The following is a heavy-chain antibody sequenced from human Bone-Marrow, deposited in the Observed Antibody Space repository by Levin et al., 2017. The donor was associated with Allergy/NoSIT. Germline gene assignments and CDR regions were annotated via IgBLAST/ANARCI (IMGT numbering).Heavy chain of an antibody. J-gene: IGHJ3*02. CDR2: INHSGST. D-gene: IGHD3-22*01. CDR3: AGPGGYDSSGYPNNAFDI. CDR1: GGSFSGYY. V-gene: IGHV4-34*01. Sequence: SETLSLTCAVYGGSFSGYYWSWIRQPPGKGLEWIGEINHSGSTNYNPSLKSRVTISVDTSKNQFSLKLSSVTAADTAVYYCAGPGGYDSSGYPNNAFDIWGQGTMVTVSS.